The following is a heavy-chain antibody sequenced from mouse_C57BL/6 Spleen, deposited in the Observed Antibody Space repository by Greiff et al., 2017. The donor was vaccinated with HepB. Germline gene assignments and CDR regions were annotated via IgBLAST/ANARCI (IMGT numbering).Heavy chain of an antibody. D-gene: IGHD2-4*01. J-gene: IGHJ2*01. CDR2: IRSKSNNYAT. Sequence: EVQLVESGGGLVQPKGSLKLSCAASGFSFNTYAMNWVRQAPGKGLEWVARIRSKSNNYATYYADSVKDRFTISRDDSESMLYLQMNNLKTEDTAMYYCVSSYDYGWYFDYWGQGTTLTVSS. CDR1: GFSFNTYA. CDR3: VSSYDYGWYFDY. V-gene: IGHV10-1*01.